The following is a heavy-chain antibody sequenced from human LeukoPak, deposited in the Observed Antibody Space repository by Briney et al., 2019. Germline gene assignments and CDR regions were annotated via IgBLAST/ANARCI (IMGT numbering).Heavy chain of an antibody. J-gene: IGHJ4*02. Sequence: PSETLSLTCAVYGGSFRGYYWSWIRQPPGKGLEWIGEINHSGSTNYNPSLKSRVTISVDTSKNQFSLKLSSVTAADTAVYYCARGPTVNLGLDYWGQGTLVTVSS. V-gene: IGHV4-34*01. CDR3: ARGPTVNLGLDY. D-gene: IGHD4-11*01. CDR1: GGSFRGYY. CDR2: INHSGST.